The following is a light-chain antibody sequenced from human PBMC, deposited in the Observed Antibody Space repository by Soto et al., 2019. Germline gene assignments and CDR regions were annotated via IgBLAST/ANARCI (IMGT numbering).Light chain of an antibody. Sequence: EIVLTQSPGTLSLSPGERATLSCRASQIVSSSYLAWYQQKPGQAPRLLIYGASSRATGIPDRFSGSGSGTDFTLTISRLEPEDFAVYFCQQYDSSHRTFGQGTKVEIK. CDR2: GAS. CDR1: QIVSSSY. CDR3: QQYDSSHRT. J-gene: IGKJ1*01. V-gene: IGKV3-20*01.